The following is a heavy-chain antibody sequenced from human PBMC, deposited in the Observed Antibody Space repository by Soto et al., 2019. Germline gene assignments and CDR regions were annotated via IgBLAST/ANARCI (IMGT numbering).Heavy chain of an antibody. Sequence: EVQLLESGGGLVLPGESLRLSCAASGFTFSGYAMNWVRQAPGKGLEWLSAISASGGTTKYADSVKGRFTISRDKSKNTLYLQVYSLRAEDTAVYYCAKDRESSIASRGGCDYWGQGSLVSVSS. CDR3: AKDRESSIASRGGCDY. V-gene: IGHV3-23*01. D-gene: IGHD6-6*01. J-gene: IGHJ4*02. CDR1: GFTFSGYA. CDR2: ISASGGTT.